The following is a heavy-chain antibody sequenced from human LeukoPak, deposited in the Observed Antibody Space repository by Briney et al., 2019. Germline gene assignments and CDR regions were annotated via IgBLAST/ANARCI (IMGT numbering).Heavy chain of an antibody. D-gene: IGHD4-17*01. CDR1: GFTSSSYA. CDR2: ISYDGSNK. J-gene: IGHJ4*02. Sequence: GGSLRLSCAASGFTSSSYAMHWVRQAPGKGLEWVAVISYDGSNKYYADSVKGRFTISRDNSKNTLYLQMNSLRAEDTAVYYCASTTVTTFFYSPADYWGQGTLVTVSS. V-gene: IGHV3-30-3*01. CDR3: ASTTVTTFFYSPADY.